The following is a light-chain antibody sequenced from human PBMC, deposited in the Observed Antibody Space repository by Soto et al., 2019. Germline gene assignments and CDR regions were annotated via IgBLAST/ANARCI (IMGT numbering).Light chain of an antibody. CDR2: GAS. J-gene: IGKJ4*01. CDR1: QSVTSN. CDR3: QQYNNWPLT. V-gene: IGKV3-15*01. Sequence: EIVMTQSPTTLSVAPGESASVSRKASQSVTSNLAWYQQKPGQAPRLLIYGASTRATGIPARFSGSGSGTEFTLTVSSLQSEDFSIYYCQQYNNWPLTFGGGTKVDIK.